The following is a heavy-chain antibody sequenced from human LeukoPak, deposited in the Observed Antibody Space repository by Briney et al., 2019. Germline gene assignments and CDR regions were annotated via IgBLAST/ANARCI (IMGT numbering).Heavy chain of an antibody. J-gene: IGHJ4*02. CDR1: GGSFSDYY. V-gene: IGHV4-34*01. Sequence: SETLSLTCAIYGGSFSDYYCSWIRQPPGKGLEWIGESHQSGSTRYNPPLKSRVTIAIDTSKNQFSLKLSSVTAADTAVYYCARQGIGGYVTWGQGTRVTVSS. D-gene: IGHD5-12*01. CDR3: ARQGIGGYVT. CDR2: SHQSGST.